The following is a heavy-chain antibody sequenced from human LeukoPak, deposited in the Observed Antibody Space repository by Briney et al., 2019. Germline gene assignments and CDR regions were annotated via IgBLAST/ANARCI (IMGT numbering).Heavy chain of an antibody. J-gene: IGHJ5*02. D-gene: IGHD3-3*01. Sequence: PSETLSLTCSVTGDSISSYSFYWSWIRQPAGKGLEWIGRIYTSGSTNYNPSLKSRVTMSVDTSKNQFSLKLSSVTAADTAVYYCARENTIFGVVPTDWFDPWGQGTLVTVSS. CDR1: GDSISSYSFY. V-gene: IGHV4-4*07. CDR3: ARENTIFGVVPTDWFDP. CDR2: IYTSGST.